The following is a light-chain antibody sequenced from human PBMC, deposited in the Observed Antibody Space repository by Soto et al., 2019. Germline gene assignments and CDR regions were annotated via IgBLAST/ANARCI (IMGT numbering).Light chain of an antibody. V-gene: IGKV3-20*01. CDR3: QQYGSSPGT. Sequence: EIVLTQSPGTLSLSPGERATLSCRASQSVRSTYLAWYQQKPGQAPRLLTYEASSRATDIPDRFSGGGSGTDFTLTISRLEPEDFAVYYCQQYGSSPGTFGQGTKVDIK. J-gene: IGKJ1*01. CDR2: EAS. CDR1: QSVRSTY.